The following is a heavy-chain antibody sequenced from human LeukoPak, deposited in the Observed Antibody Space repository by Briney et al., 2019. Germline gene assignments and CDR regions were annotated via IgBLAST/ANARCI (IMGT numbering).Heavy chain of an antibody. J-gene: IGHJ3*02. CDR1: GGSISSSSYY. D-gene: IGHD6-19*01. Sequence: SETLSLTCTVSGGSISSSSYYWGWIRQPPGKGLEWIGSIYYSGSTYYNPSLKSRVTISVDTSKNQFSLKLSSVTAADTAVYYCARDIGIAVDGAFDIWGQGTMVTVSS. CDR2: IYYSGST. CDR3: ARDIGIAVDGAFDI. V-gene: IGHV4-39*07.